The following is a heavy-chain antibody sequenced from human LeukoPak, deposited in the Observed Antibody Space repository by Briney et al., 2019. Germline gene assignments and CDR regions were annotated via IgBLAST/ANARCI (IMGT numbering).Heavy chain of an antibody. Sequence: GGSLRLSCAASGFTFADYAMHWVRQPPGKGLEWVSGISWNSGSIGYADSVKGRFTISRDNAKNSLYLQMNSLRVEDMALYYCARAPGYNHSKNRNNRGNYYYYYYMDVWGKGNPGHRLL. V-gene: IGHV3-9*03. D-gene: IGHD1-14*01. CDR1: GFTFADYA. J-gene: IGHJ6*03. CDR3: ARAPGYNHSKNRNNRGNYYYYYYMDV. CDR2: ISWNSGSI.